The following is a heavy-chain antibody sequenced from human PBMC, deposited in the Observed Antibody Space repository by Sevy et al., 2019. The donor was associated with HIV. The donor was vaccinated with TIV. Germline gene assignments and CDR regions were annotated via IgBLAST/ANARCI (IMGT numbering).Heavy chain of an antibody. V-gene: IGHV5-10-1*01. CDR3: EIGDFRAFDI. D-gene: IGHD4-17*01. CDR2: IDPSDSYT. Sequence: GEALKISCKGSGYSFTSYWISWVRQMPGKGLEWMGRIDPSDSYTNYSPSFQGHVTISADKSISTAYLQWSSLKASDTAMYYCEIGDFRAFDIWGQGTMVTVSS. CDR1: GYSFTSYW. J-gene: IGHJ3*02.